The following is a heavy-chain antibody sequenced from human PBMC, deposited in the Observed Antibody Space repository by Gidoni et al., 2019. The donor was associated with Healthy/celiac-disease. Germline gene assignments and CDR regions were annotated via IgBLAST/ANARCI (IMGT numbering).Heavy chain of an antibody. J-gene: IGHJ6*02. D-gene: IGHD6-13*01. CDR3: ARDLSLKEAAAGRGPYYYYYGMDV. CDR2: INPSGGST. V-gene: IGHV1-46*01. Sequence: QGLEWTGIINPSGGSTSYAQKFQGRVTMTRDTSTSTVYMELSSLRSEDTAVYYCARDLSLKEAAAGRGPYYYYYGMDVWGQGTTVTVSS.